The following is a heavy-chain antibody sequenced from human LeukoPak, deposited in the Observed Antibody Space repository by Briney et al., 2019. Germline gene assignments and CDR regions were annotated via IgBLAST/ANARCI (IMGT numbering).Heavy chain of an antibody. CDR3: ASGYDYVCSDY. D-gene: IGHD3-16*01. Sequence: PSETLSLTCTVSGGSISSSSYYWGWIRQPPGKGLEWIGSIYYSGSTYYNPSLKSRVTISVDTSKNQFSLKLSSVTAADTAVYYCASGYDYVCSDYWGQGTLVTVSS. V-gene: IGHV4-39*07. CDR1: GGSISSSSYY. J-gene: IGHJ4*02. CDR2: IYYSGST.